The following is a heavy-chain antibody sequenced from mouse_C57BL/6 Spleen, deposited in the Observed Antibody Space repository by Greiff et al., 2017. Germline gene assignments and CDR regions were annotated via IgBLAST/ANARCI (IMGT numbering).Heavy chain of an antibody. CDR3: ARERGFAY. CDR2: IYPGDGDT. Sequence: VQVVESGPELVKPGASVKISCKASGYAFSSSWMNWVKQRPGKGLEWIGRIYPGDGDTNYNGKFKGKATLTADKSSSTAYMQLSSLTSEDSAVYFCARERGFAYWGQGTLVTVSA. J-gene: IGHJ3*01. V-gene: IGHV1-82*01. CDR1: GYAFSSSW.